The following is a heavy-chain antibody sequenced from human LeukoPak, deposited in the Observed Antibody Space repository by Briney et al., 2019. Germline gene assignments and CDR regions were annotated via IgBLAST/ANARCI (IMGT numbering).Heavy chain of an antibody. CDR1: GGTFSSYA. CDR2: IIPIFGTA. V-gene: IGHV1-69*05. Sequence: ASVKVSCKASGGTFSSYAISWVRQAPGQGLEWMGGIIPIFGTANYAQKFQGRVTITTDESTSTAYMELSSLRSEDTAVYYCARGGYCGGDCYSLDDYWYFDLWGCGALVTVSS. J-gene: IGHJ2*01. CDR3: ARGGYCGGDCYSLDDYWYFDL. D-gene: IGHD2-21*02.